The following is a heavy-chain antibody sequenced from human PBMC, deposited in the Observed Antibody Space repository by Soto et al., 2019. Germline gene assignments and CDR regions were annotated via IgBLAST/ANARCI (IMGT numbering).Heavy chain of an antibody. CDR2: MNPNSGNT. J-gene: IGHJ6*03. CDR3: ARGCLRRDILTGYYSTWAYYYYMDV. CDR1: GYTFTSYD. D-gene: IGHD3-9*01. V-gene: IGHV1-8*01. Sequence: ASVKVSCKASGYTFTSYDINWVRQATGQGLEWMGWMNPNSGNTGYAQKFQGRVTMTRNTSISTAYMELSSLRSEDTTVYYCARGCLRRDILTGYYSTWAYYYYMDVWGKGTTVT.